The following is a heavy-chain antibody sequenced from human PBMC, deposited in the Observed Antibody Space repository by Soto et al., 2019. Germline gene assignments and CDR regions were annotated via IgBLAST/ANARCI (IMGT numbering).Heavy chain of an antibody. Sequence: ASVKVSCKASGYTFTNYAMHWVRRAPGQRLEWMGWINAGNGNTKYSQKFQGRVTITRDTSASTAYMELSSLRSEDTAVYYCARESVRFLEWYRFDPWGQGTLVTVSS. CDR1: GYTFTNYA. D-gene: IGHD3-3*01. CDR2: INAGNGNT. CDR3: ARESVRFLEWYRFDP. J-gene: IGHJ5*02. V-gene: IGHV1-3*01.